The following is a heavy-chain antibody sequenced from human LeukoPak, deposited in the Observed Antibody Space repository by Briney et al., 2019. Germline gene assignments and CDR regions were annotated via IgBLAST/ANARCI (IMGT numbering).Heavy chain of an antibody. CDR1: GGSFSGYY. J-gene: IGHJ4*02. D-gene: IGHD6-13*01. CDR3: ARDRYSSSWYFFDY. CDR2: INHSGST. V-gene: IGHV4-34*01. Sequence: PSETLSLTCAVYGGSFSGYYWSWIRQPPRKGLEWIGEINHSGSTNYNPSLKSRVTISVDTSKNQFSLKLSSVTAADTAVYYCARDRYSSSWYFFDYWGQGTLVTVSS.